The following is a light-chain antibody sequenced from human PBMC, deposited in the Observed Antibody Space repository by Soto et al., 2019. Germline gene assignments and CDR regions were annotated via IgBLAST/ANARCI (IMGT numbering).Light chain of an antibody. CDR2: DAS. Sequence: ILMTQSPATLSVSPGERATLSCRASQSVSNNLAWYQQKPGQAPRLLIYDASTRATGIPARFSGSGSGTEFPLTISGLQSEYFAVYYCQQYNNWPPWTFCQGTKVEIK. V-gene: IGKV3-15*01. CDR3: QQYNNWPPWT. J-gene: IGKJ1*01. CDR1: QSVSNN.